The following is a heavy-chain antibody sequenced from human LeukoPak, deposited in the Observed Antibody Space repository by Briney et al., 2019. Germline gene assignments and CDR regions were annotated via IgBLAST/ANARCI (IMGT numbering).Heavy chain of an antibody. CDR1: GYTFTSYY. D-gene: IGHD2-21*01. V-gene: IGHV1-46*01. CDR2: INPGGGST. CDR3: ARDSEEVSVYMDV. Sequence: GASVKVSCKASGYTFTSYYMHWVRQAPGQGLEWMGIINPGGGSTSYAQKFQGRVTMTRDMSTSTVYMELSSLRSEDTAVYYCARDSEEVSVYMDVWGKGTTVTVSS. J-gene: IGHJ6*03.